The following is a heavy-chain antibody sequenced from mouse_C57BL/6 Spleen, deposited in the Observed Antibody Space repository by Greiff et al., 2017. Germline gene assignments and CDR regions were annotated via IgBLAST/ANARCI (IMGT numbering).Heavy chain of an antibody. J-gene: IGHJ3*01. Sequence: QVQLQQSGAELVRPGSSVKLSCKASGYTFTSYWMDWVKQRPGQGLEWIGNIYPSDSETNYNQKIKDKDTLNVDKSSSTAYMQLSRLTSEDSAVYYCARYADYNDYTWFAYWGQGTLVTVSA. CDR2: IYPSDSET. CDR3: ARYADYNDYTWFAY. CDR1: GYTFTSYW. V-gene: IGHV1-61*01. D-gene: IGHD2-4*01.